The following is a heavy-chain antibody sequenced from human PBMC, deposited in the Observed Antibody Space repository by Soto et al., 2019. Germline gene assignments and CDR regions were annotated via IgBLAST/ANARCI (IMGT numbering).Heavy chain of an antibody. Sequence: EVQVLESGGDLVQPGGSLRLTCSVSGFTFSTSSMNWVRQPPGKALEWVSSISGSGDITYYADSVKGRFTTSSDNSTRTLYLQMKSLRVADTAVYHCAKGWDISIADPFDIWGQGTRVTFSS. J-gene: IGHJ3*02. CDR2: ISGSGDIT. CDR1: GFTFSTSS. D-gene: IGHD1-26*01. V-gene: IGHV3-23*01. CDR3: AKGWDISIADPFDI.